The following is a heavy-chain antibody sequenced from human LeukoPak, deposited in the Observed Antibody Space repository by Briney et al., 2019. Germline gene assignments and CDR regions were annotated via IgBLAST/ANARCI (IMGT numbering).Heavy chain of an antibody. J-gene: IGHJ4*02. CDR3: ARYPGIAAAARGDY. V-gene: IGHV1-2*02. CDR2: INPNSGGT. Sequence: ASVTVSCKASGYTFTRYYMHWVRQALGQGLEWMGWINPNSGGTNYAQNFQGRVTMTRDTSISTAYMELSRLRSDGTAVYYFARYPGIAAAARGDYWGQGTLATVSS. CDR1: GYTFTRYY. D-gene: IGHD6-13*01.